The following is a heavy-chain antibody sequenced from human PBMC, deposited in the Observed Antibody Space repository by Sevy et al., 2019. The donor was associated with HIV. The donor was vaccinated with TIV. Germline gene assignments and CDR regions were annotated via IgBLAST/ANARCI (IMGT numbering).Heavy chain of an antibody. Sequence: SETLSLTCTVSGDSISNGEYYWTWIRQYPGKGLEWIGYIYYTGSTYYNPSLESRVTMSVDMAKNQFSLKLTSVTAADTAMYYCARGDTVLPTGGFDIWGRGTLVTVSS. CDR2: IYYTGST. J-gene: IGHJ2*01. CDR3: ARGDTVLPTGGFDI. CDR1: GDSISNGEYY. D-gene: IGHD2-8*02. V-gene: IGHV4-31*03.